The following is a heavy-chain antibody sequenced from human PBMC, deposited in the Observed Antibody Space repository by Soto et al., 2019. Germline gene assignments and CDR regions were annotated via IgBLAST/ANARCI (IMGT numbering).Heavy chain of an antibody. Sequence: PSETLSLTXAVYGGSFSGYYWSWIRQPPGKGLEWIGEINHSGSTNYNPSLKSRVTISVDTSKNQFSLKLSSVTAADTAVYYCARGRWLRSSFDYWGQGTLVTVSS. D-gene: IGHD5-12*01. CDR1: GGSFSGYY. CDR3: ARGRWLRSSFDY. J-gene: IGHJ4*02. CDR2: INHSGST. V-gene: IGHV4-34*01.